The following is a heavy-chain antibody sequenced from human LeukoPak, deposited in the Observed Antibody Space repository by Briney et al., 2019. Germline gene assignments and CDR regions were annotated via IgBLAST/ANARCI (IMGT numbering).Heavy chain of an antibody. Sequence: PGGSLRLSCAASGFTFSTYWMSWVRQAPGKGLEWVANIKEDGSETSYVDSVEGRFTISRDNAKNSLYLQMSGLRAEGTAVYYCASYHYWGQGTLVTVSS. J-gene: IGHJ4*02. CDR3: ASYHY. V-gene: IGHV3-7*02. D-gene: IGHD2-2*01. CDR1: GFTFSTYW. CDR2: IKEDGSET.